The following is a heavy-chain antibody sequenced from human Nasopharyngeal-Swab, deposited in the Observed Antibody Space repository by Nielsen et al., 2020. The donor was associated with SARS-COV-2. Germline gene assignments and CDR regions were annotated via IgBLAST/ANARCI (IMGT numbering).Heavy chain of an antibody. Sequence: GESLKISCTASGFTFSNYAMTWVRQAPGKGLEWVSSIRVSGDTTYYADSVKGRFTISRDNSKNTLYLQMNSLRAEDTALYYCAKVKSGTSYDAFDIWGQGTMVTVSS. CDR2: IRVSGDTT. CDR1: GFTFSNYA. V-gene: IGHV3-23*01. J-gene: IGHJ3*02. D-gene: IGHD1-26*01. CDR3: AKVKSGTSYDAFDI.